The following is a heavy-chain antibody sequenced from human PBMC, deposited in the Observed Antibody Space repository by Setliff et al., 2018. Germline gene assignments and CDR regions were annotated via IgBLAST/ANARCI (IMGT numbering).Heavy chain of an antibody. CDR1: GGSISDNNW. Sequence: TLSLTCAVSGGSISDNNWWSWVRQPPGKALEWLALIYWDDDKRYSPSLKSRLTNTKDTSNNQVVLTMTNMDPVDTATYYCAHCITIFGVVIPNAFDYWGQGTLVTVSS. J-gene: IGHJ4*02. CDR3: AHCITIFGVVIPNAFDY. V-gene: IGHV2-5*08. CDR2: IYWDDDK. D-gene: IGHD3-3*01.